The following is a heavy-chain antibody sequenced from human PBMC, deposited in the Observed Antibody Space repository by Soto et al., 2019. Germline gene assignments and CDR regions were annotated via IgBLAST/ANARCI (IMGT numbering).Heavy chain of an antibody. J-gene: IGHJ4*02. CDR1: GFTLSSYS. CDR2: ISRTSDYI. D-gene: IGHD2-15*01. V-gene: IGHV3-21*01. CDR3: ARDYCSGESCYSFDF. Sequence: PGGSLRLSCAVSGFTLSSYSMNWVRQAPGKGLEWVSSISRTSDYIYYADSVKGRFTISRDNAKNSLYLQVNSLRAEDTAVYYCARDYCSGESCYSFDFWGQGTLVTVSS.